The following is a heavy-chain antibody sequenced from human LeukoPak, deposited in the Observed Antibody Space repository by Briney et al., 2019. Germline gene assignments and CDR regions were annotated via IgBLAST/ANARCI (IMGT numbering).Heavy chain of an antibody. J-gene: IGHJ4*02. CDR3: ARGLTSSGYHLHYFDY. CDR2: ISSSSSYI. V-gene: IGHV3-21*01. Sequence: GGSLRLSCAASGFRFSSYAMSWVRQAPGKGLEWVSSISSSSSYIYYADSVKGRFTISRDNAKNSLYLQMNSLRAEDTAVYYCARGLTSSGYHLHYFDYWGQGTLVTVSS. CDR1: GFRFSSYA. D-gene: IGHD3-22*01.